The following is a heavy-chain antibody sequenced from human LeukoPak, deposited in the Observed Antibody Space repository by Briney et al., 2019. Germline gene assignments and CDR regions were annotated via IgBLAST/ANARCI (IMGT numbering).Heavy chain of an antibody. V-gene: IGHV3-66*01. CDR2: IYSSGST. J-gene: IGHJ4*02. D-gene: IGHD3-10*01. CDR3: AREALGGGGY. Sequence: GGSLRLSCAASGFTVSSNYMSWVRQAPGKGLEWVSIIYSSGSTYYADSVKGRFTISRDNSKNTLYLQMNSVRAEDTAVYHCAREALGGGGYWGQGTLVTVSS. CDR1: GFTVSSNY.